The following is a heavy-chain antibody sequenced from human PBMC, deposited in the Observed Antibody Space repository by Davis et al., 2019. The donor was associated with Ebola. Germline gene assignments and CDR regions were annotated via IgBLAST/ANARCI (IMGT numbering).Heavy chain of an antibody. CDR3: TRHGAY. Sequence: GESLKISCAASGFTFSSYGMHWVRQAPGKGLEWVAVIWYDGSNKYYADSVKGRFTISRDDSKNTAYLQMNSLKTEDTAVYYCTRHGAYWGQGTLVTVSS. CDR1: GFTFSSYG. D-gene: IGHD3-16*01. V-gene: IGHV3-33*01. CDR2: IWYDGSNK. J-gene: IGHJ4*02.